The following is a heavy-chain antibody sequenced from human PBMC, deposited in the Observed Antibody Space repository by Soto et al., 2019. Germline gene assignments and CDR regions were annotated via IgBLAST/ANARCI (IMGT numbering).Heavy chain of an antibody. V-gene: IGHV1-69*06. CDR3: ARVRSPNGWYVGYFDY. J-gene: IGHJ4*02. Sequence: QVQLVQSGAEVKKPGSSVKVSCKASGGTFSSYAISWVRQAPGQGLEWMGGIIPIFGTANYAQKFQGRVTITADKSASTADMELSSLRSEDTAVYYCARVRSPNGWYVGYFDYWGQGTLVTVSS. CDR1: GGTFSSYA. CDR2: IIPIFGTA. D-gene: IGHD6-19*01.